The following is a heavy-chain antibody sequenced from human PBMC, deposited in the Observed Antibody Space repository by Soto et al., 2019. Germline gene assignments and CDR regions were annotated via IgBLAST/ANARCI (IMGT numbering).Heavy chain of an antibody. CDR2: ISSSSSYI. Sequence: EVQLVESGGGLVKPGGSLRLSCAASGFTFSSYSMNWVRQAPGKGLEWVSSISSSSSYIYYADSVKGRFTISRDNAKNSLYLQMNSLRAEETAVYYCASMPREYSGYDLGYWGQGTLVNVSS. CDR3: ASMPREYSGYDLGY. CDR1: GFTFSSYS. V-gene: IGHV3-21*01. J-gene: IGHJ4*02. D-gene: IGHD5-12*01.